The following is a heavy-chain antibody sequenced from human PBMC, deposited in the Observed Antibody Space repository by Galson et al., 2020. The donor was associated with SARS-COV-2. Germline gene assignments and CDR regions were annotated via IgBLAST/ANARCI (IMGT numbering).Heavy chain of an antibody. V-gene: IGHV3-48*03. D-gene: IGHD5-12*01. J-gene: IGHJ3*01. Sequence: GESLKISCVPSGFTFSSYEMTWVRQAPGKGLEWISHISGSGLRIYYADSVKGRFTISRDNAKNSLHLQMNSLRADDTAVYYCVARGEGNWGQGTMVTVSS. CDR1: GFTFSSYE. CDR3: VARGEGN. CDR2: ISGSGLRI.